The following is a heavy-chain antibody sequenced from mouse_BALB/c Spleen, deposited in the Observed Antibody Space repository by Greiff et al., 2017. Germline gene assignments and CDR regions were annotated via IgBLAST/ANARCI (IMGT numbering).Heavy chain of an antibody. CDR1: GYSFTGYY. CDR3: ARDYGSPYYAMDY. Sequence: VQLKQSGPELVKPGASVKISCKASGYSFTGYYMHWVKQSHVKSLEWIGRINPYNGATSYNQNFKDKASLTVDKSSSTAYMELHSLTSEDSAVYDCARDYGSPYYAMDYWGQGTSVTVSS. D-gene: IGHD1-1*01. V-gene: IGHV1-31*01. J-gene: IGHJ4*01. CDR2: INPYNGAT.